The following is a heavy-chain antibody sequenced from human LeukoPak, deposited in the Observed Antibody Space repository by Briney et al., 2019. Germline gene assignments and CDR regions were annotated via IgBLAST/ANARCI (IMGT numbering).Heavy chain of an antibody. J-gene: IGHJ4*02. CDR3: ARDNKWELPVEGVVDY. CDR1: GFTFSSYS. CDR2: ISSSSTYI. V-gene: IGHV3-21*01. D-gene: IGHD1-26*01. Sequence: GGSLRLSCAASGFTFSSYSMNWVRQAPGKGLEWVSSISSSSTYIHYADSVKGRFTISRDNARDSLYLQMNSLRAEDTAVYYCARDNKWELPVEGVVDYWGQGTLVTVSS.